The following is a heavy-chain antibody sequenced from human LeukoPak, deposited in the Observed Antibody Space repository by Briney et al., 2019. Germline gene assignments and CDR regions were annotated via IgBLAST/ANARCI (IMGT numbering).Heavy chain of an antibody. CDR2: IYYSGST. Sequence: SETLSLTCTVSGGSISSSTYYWGWIRQPPGKGLEWIGTIYYSGSTYYNPSLKSRVTILVDTSKNQFSLKLSSLTAADTAVYYCARRPYYYDSSGYRDYWGQGTLVTVSS. CDR1: GGSISSSTYY. D-gene: IGHD3-22*01. V-gene: IGHV4-39*07. CDR3: ARRPYYYDSSGYRDY. J-gene: IGHJ4*02.